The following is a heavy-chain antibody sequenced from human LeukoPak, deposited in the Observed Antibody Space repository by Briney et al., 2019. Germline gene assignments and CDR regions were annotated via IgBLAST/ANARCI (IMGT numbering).Heavy chain of an antibody. CDR3: AKGVTGDSYLADAFDI. D-gene: IGHD1-14*01. V-gene: IGHV1-69*13. J-gene: IGHJ3*02. Sequence: GASVKVSCKASGGTFSSYAISWVRQAPGQGLEWMGGIIPIFGTANYAQKFQGRVTITADESTSTAYMELSSLRSEDTAVYYCAKGVTGDSYLADAFDIWGQGTMVTVSS. CDR2: IIPIFGTA. CDR1: GGTFSSYA.